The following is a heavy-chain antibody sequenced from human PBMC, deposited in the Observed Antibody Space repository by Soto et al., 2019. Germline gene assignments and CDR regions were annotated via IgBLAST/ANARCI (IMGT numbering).Heavy chain of an antibody. CDR3: ARRWGRTFDY. CDR2: IHYSGST. CDR1: GGSISSYY. V-gene: IGHV4-59*08. D-gene: IGHD1-26*01. Sequence: QVQLQESGPGLVKPSETLSLSCTVAGGSISSYYWSWIRQPPGKGLEWIGYIHYSGSTNYNPSLKSRVTISVDTSKNQFSLKLSSVTAADTAVYYCARRWGRTFDYWGQGTLVTVSS. J-gene: IGHJ4*02.